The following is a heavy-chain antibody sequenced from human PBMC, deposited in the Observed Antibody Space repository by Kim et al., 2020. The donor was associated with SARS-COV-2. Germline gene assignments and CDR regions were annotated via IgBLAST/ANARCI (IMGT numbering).Heavy chain of an antibody. CDR1: GGSIRPYY. CDR2: VYYSGNT. J-gene: IGHJ4*02. D-gene: IGHD6-19*01. Sequence: SETLSLTCTVSGGSIRPYYWNWIRQPPGKGLEWIGHVYYSGNTKYNPSLKSRLTISVDTSKNQFSLKLTSVTAADTAVYYCGRFSGFSSGFGTDYWGQGILVTVSS. CDR3: GRFSGFSSGFGTDY. V-gene: IGHV4-59*13.